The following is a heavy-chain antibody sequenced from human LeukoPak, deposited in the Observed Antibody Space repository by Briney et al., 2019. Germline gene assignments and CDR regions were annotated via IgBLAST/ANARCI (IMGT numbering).Heavy chain of an antibody. CDR2: ISSTSGYI. J-gene: IGHJ5*02. CDR3: ARDRGRGYSGYDDSFDP. Sequence: GGSLRLSCAASGFTFSSYSMNWVRQAPGKGLEWVSSISSTSGYIYYADSVKGRSTISRDNAKNSLYLQMNSLRAEDTAVYYCARDRGRGYSGYDDSFDPWGQGTLVTVSS. D-gene: IGHD5-12*01. V-gene: IGHV3-21*01. CDR1: GFTFSSYS.